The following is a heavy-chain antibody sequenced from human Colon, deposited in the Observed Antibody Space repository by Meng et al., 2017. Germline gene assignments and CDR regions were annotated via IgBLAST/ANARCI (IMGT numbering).Heavy chain of an antibody. V-gene: IGHV3-66*02. CDR1: GFTIKNNY. CDR2: LYSGSIT. CDR3: ATENFAA. Sequence: DVQLVEAGGGLVQPGGSLRLFYVVAGFTIKNNYIHWVRQVPVKGLEWVSILYSGSITYYADSVKGRFTITRDDSTNTVHLQMNSLRVDDTALYYCATENFAAWGQGTLVTVSS. J-gene: IGHJ5*02. D-gene: IGHD1-7*01.